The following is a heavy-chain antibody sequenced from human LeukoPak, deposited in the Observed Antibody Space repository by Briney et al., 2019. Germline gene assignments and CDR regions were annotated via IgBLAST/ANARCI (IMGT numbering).Heavy chain of an antibody. CDR1: GFTFSSFV. CDR2: IYSGGST. V-gene: IGHV3-66*01. D-gene: IGHD3-22*01. J-gene: IGHJ4*02. CDR3: AGSREAKDSSGYYYLRDY. Sequence: GDSLRLSCAASGFTFSSFVMTWVRQAPGKGLEWASVIYSGGSTYYADSVKGRFTISRDNSKNTLYLQMNSLRAEDTAVYYCAGSREAKDSSGYYYLRDYWGQGTLVTVSS.